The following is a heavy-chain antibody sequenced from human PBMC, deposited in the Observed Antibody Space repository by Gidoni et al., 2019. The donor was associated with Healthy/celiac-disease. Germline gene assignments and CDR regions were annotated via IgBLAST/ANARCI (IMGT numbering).Heavy chain of an antibody. Sequence: EVQLLESGGGFVQPGGSLRLSCAASGFPFSSYAMSWVLQAPGKGLEWVSAISGSGGSTYYADSGKGRFTISRDNSKNTLYLQMNSLRAEDTAVYYCAKGTPPRGATTPFDYWGQGTLVTVSS. CDR2: ISGSGGST. CDR1: GFPFSSYA. D-gene: IGHD1-26*01. CDR3: AKGTPPRGATTPFDY. J-gene: IGHJ4*02. V-gene: IGHV3-23*01.